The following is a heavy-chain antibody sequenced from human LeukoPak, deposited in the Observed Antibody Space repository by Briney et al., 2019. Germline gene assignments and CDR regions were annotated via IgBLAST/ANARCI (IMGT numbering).Heavy chain of an antibody. Sequence: KTSETLSLTCTVSGGSISSFYWSWLRQPPGKGLEWIGYIYYSGSTNYNPSLKSRVTISVDTSKKEFSLKLSSVTAADTAVYYCARVARSITSPYYFDYWGQGTLVTVSS. D-gene: IGHD3-10*01. CDR1: GGSISSFY. V-gene: IGHV4-59*01. J-gene: IGHJ4*02. CDR3: ARVARSITSPYYFDY. CDR2: IYYSGST.